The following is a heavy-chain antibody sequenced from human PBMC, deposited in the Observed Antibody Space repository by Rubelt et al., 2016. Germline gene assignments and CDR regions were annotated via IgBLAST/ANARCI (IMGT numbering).Heavy chain of an antibody. Sequence: TFTSYGITWVRQAPGQGLEWMGWISAYNGNTNYAQKFQGRVTMTTDTSTTTAYMELRGLRSDDTAVYYCAREYALSRGRRWYFDYWGQGTLVTVSS. CDR3: AREYALSRGRRWYFDY. V-gene: IGHV1-18*01. D-gene: IGHD2-8*01. CDR2: ISAYNGNT. CDR1: TFTSYG. J-gene: IGHJ4*02.